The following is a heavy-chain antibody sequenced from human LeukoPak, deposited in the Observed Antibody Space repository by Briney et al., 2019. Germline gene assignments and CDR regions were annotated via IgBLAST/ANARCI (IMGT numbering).Heavy chain of an antibody. CDR1: GFTFSSYG. CDR3: AKVTRAYYDSSGYLESFAFDI. Sequence: GRSLRLSCAASGFTFSSYGMHWVRQAPGKGLEWVAVISYDGSNKYYADSVKGRFTISRDNSKNTLYLQMNSLRAEDTAVYYCAKVTRAYYDSSGYLESFAFDIWGQGTMVTVSS. V-gene: IGHV3-30*18. CDR2: ISYDGSNK. J-gene: IGHJ3*02. D-gene: IGHD3-22*01.